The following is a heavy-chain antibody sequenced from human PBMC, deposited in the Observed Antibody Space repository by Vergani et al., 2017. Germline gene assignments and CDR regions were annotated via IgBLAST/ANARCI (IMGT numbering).Heavy chain of an antibody. J-gene: IGHJ6*04. CDR1: GFKVNDYY. V-gene: IGHV3-11*01. Sequence: QVQLVESGGGVVQPGRSLRLSCVASGFKVNDYYVSWIRQAPGKGLEWVSYIGNTYSGPAIEYADFVEGRFTVSRDSARNSVFLMMNNLRVEDTAVYYCAREVKMAVWGKGTTVTVSS. CDR3: AREVKMAV. CDR2: IGNTYSGPAI. D-gene: IGHD2-21*01.